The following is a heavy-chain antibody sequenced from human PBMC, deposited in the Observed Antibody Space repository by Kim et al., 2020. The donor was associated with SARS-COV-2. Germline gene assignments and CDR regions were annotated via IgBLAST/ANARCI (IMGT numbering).Heavy chain of an antibody. Sequence: SETLSLTCTVSGGSVSSGSYFWSWIRQPPGKGLEWIGYTYYSGNTNSNPSLKSRVIMSIDTSKNQFSLKLRSVTAADTALYYCARAPNDFWSGYPYYFDYWGQGTLVTVSS. CDR3: ARAPNDFWSGYPYYFDY. J-gene: IGHJ4*02. CDR1: GGSVSSGSYF. CDR2: TYYSGNT. V-gene: IGHV4-61*01. D-gene: IGHD3-3*01.